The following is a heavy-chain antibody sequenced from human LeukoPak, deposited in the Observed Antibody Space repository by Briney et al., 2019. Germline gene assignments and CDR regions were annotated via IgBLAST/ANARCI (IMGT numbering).Heavy chain of an antibody. J-gene: IGHJ4*02. CDR3: ARDRSGWYDY. CDR2: MSYGRMT. D-gene: IGHD6-19*01. CDR1: GDSISSSSYY. Sequence: PSETLSLTCSVSGDSISSSSYYWGWIRQPPGKGLEWIGSMSYGRMTYYNPSLKSRVAISVDTSKNQFSLKVTSVTAADTAVYYCARDRSGWYDYWGQGTLVTVSS. V-gene: IGHV4-39*07.